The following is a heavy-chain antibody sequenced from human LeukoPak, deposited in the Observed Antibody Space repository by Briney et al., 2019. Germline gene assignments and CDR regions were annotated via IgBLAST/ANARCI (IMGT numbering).Heavy chain of an antibody. J-gene: IGHJ6*02. V-gene: IGHV2-70*11. CDR3: ARILSAPIPTASRASADRGPNYFYGLDV. CDR2: NDWDDSE. D-gene: IGHD2-15*01. Sequence: SGATLVNPTQTLTLTCTFSGFALNTSGMGVGWIRQPPRKALGALSGNDWDDSEYYTTSLKSRFTISKDTSKNQVVLTVTNMDPADTDTYHCARILSAPIPTASRASADRGPNYFYGLDVWGHGTTVIVSS. CDR1: GFALNTSGMG.